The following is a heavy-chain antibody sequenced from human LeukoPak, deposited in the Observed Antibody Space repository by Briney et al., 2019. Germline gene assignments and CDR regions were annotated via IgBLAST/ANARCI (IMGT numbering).Heavy chain of an antibody. CDR2: VSYSGST. Sequence: SETLSLTCTVSGGSISNYYWIWIRQPPGKGLEWIGHVSYSGSTNYNPSLKSRVTISVDTSKNQFSLKVTSVTAADTAVYYCARGHDGVVGWFAPWGRGALVTVSS. J-gene: IGHJ5*02. D-gene: IGHD2-15*01. V-gene: IGHV4-59*01. CDR3: ARGHDGVVGWFAP. CDR1: GGSISNYY.